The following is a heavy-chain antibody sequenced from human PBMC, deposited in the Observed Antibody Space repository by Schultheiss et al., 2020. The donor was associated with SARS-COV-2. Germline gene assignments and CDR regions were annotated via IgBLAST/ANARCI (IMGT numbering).Heavy chain of an antibody. Sequence: SETLSLTCTVSGGSISSGGYYWSWIRQHPGKGLEWIGYIYYSGSTNYNPSLKSRVTISVDKSKNQFSLKLSSVTAADTAVYYCARFDSDARGYSYGYFDYWGQETLVTGSS. CDR2: IYYSGST. CDR3: ARFDSDARGYSYGYFDY. D-gene: IGHD5-18*01. J-gene: IGHJ4*02. CDR1: GGSISSGGYY. V-gene: IGHV4-61*05.